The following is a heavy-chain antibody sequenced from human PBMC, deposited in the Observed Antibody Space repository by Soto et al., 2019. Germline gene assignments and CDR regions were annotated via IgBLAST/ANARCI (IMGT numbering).Heavy chain of an antibody. J-gene: IGHJ5*02. V-gene: IGHV4-4*02. CDR2: IFHSGST. CDR1: GGSVINSNW. Sequence: QVKLQESGPALVKPSGTLSLTCAVSGGSVINSNWWSWVRQPPGKGPEWIGEIFHSGSTNYNPSLKSRVTMSVSQARNQFSLQLSSVTAADPAVDYCPSVFDWFDPWGQGTLVAVSS. CDR3: PSVFDWFDP.